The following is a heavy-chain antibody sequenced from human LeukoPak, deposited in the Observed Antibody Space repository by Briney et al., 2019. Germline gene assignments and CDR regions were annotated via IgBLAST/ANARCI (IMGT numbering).Heavy chain of an antibody. CDR1: GGTFSRYA. V-gene: IGHV1-69*06. D-gene: IGHD3-22*01. J-gene: IGHJ4*02. CDR2: IIPIFGTA. CDR3: ASSRDSSGYS. Sequence: ASVKVSCKASGGTFSRYAISWVRQAPGQGLEWMGGIIPIFGTANYAQKFQGRVTITADKSTSTAYMELSSLRSEDTAVYYCASSRDSSGYSWGQGTLVTVSS.